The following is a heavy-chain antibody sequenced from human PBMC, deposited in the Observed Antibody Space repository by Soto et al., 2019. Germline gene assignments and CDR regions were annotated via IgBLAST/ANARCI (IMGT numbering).Heavy chain of an antibody. CDR1: GFTFSTHW. CDR3: ARGGAMEVEY. Sequence: PWRSLRLSCTASGFTFSTHWMHWVRQAPGKRLVWVSRIYFDGITPNYADSAKGRLTVSRDNAKNTVYLHVNTLRDEDTAVYYCARGGAMEVEYGGQGTLVAVST. V-gene: IGHV3-74*01. D-gene: IGHD1-1*01. J-gene: IGHJ4*02. CDR2: IYFDGITP.